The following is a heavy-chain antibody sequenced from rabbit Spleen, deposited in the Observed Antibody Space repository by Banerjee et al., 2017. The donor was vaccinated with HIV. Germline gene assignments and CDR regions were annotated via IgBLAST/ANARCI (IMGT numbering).Heavy chain of an antibody. D-gene: IGHD6-1*01. CDR2: IDTSSGNT. CDR3: ARGEHFSVGFSAFAIYLDL. J-gene: IGHJ3*01. CDR1: GFDFTSTYY. Sequence: QSLEESGGDLVTPGASLTLTCKASGFDFTSTYYMCWVRQAPGKGLELIACIDTSSGNTAYATWAKGRFTISKTSSTTVTLQMTSLTAADTATYFCARGEHFSVGFSAFAIYLDLWGQGTLVTVS. V-gene: IGHV1S40*01.